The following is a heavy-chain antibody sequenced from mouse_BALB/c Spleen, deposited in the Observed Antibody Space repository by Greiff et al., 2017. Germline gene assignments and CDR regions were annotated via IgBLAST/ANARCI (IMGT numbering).Heavy chain of an antibody. J-gene: IGHJ4*01. D-gene: IGHD2-2*01. Sequence: EVQVVESGGGLVKPGGSLKLSCAASGFTFSDYYMYWVRQTPEKRLEWVATISDGGSYTYYPDSVKGRFTISRDNAKNNLYLQMSSLKSEDTAMYYWARGEYGYDDEGAMDYWGQGTSVTVSS. CDR2: ISDGGSYT. V-gene: IGHV5-4*02. CDR3: ARGEYGYDDEGAMDY. CDR1: GFTFSDYY.